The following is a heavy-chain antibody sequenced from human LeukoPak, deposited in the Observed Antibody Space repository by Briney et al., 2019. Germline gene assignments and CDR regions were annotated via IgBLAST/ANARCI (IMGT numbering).Heavy chain of an antibody. CDR1: GYSISSGYY. D-gene: IGHD6-13*01. V-gene: IGHV4-38-2*02. Sequence: PSETLSLTCTVSGYSISSGYYWGWIRQPPGKGLEWIGSIYHSGSTYYNPSLKSRVTISVDTSKNQFSLKLSSVTAADTAVYYCARLRYSSSWYLDYWGQGTLVTVSS. CDR2: IYHSGST. CDR3: ARLRYSSSWYLDY. J-gene: IGHJ4*02.